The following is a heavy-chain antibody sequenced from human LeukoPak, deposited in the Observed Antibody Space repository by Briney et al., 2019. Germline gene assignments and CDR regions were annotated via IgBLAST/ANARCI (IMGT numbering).Heavy chain of an antibody. CDR3: ARQLTPRGDSDVFDI. CDR2: IKQDGTET. CDR1: GFTCSKYW. J-gene: IGHJ3*02. D-gene: IGHD6-13*01. V-gene: IGHV3-7*01. Sequence: GGSLRLSCAASGFTCSKYWMSWVRQAPGKGLEWVASIKQDGTETYNVDHVKGRFTISRDNSKNTLYLQMNSLRAEDTAVYYCARQLTPRGDSDVFDIWGQGTMVTVSS.